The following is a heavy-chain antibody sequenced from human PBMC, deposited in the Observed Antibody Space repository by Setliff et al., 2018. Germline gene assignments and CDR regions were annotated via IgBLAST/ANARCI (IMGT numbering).Heavy chain of an antibody. D-gene: IGHD2-21*01. Sequence: GASVKVSCKASANTFIAYYIHWVRQAPGQGLEWMGWINPNSAGTNYAQKFQGRVTMAWDTSISTAYMELSRLRSDDTAVYYCVIPFCAGATCPPSWGQGTLVTVSS. V-gene: IGHV1-2*02. CDR3: VIPFCAGATCPPS. CDR1: ANTFIAYY. CDR2: INPNSAGT. J-gene: IGHJ4*02.